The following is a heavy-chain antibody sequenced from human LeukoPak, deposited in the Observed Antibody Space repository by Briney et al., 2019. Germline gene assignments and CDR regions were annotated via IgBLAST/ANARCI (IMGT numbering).Heavy chain of an antibody. D-gene: IGHD1-26*01. CDR3: ASLGATILSYYGMDV. V-gene: IGHV1-2*02. Sequence: ASVKVSCKASGYTFSDYYLHWVRQAPGQGLEWMGWINPISGGTNYAQRFQGSVTMTRDTSITTAYMELSSLTSDDTAVYYCASLGATILSYYGMDVWGQGTTVTVSS. CDR2: INPISGGT. J-gene: IGHJ6*02. CDR1: GYTFSDYY.